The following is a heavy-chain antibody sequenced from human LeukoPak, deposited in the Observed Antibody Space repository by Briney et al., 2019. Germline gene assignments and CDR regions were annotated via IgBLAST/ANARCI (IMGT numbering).Heavy chain of an antibody. D-gene: IGHD3-3*01. CDR2: RNPNRGNT. V-gene: IGHV1-8*03. Sequence: ASVKVSLKASGYTFTSYDINWVRQPTGQGLAWVGWRNPNRGNTGYAQKFQGRVTITRNTSISTAYMELSSLRSDDTAVYYCAREWRPLYDFWSGSYYYYYYMAVWGKGTTVTVYS. J-gene: IGHJ6*03. CDR3: AREWRPLYDFWSGSYYYYYYMAV. CDR1: GYTFTSYD.